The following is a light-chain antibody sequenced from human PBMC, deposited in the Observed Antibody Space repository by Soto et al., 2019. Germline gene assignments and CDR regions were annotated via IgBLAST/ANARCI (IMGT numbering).Light chain of an antibody. J-gene: IGKJ5*01. CDR3: QQRSIWPQIT. Sequence: EIVLTQSPATLSLSPGERATLSCRASQRVSSFLAWYQQKPGQAPRLLIYDASNRATGIPARFSGSGSGTDFTLTISSLEPEDFAVYYCQQRSIWPQITVGQGTRLEIK. CDR1: QRVSSF. CDR2: DAS. V-gene: IGKV3-11*01.